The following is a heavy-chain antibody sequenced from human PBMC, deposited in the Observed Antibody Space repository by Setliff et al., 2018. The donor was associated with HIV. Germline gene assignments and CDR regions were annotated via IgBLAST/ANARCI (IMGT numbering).Heavy chain of an antibody. D-gene: IGHD2-21*01. CDR2: VYARGNT. CDR3: AKSEGFCVGATCSLFYFDS. J-gene: IGHJ4*02. Sequence: SETLSLTCTVSGGSISSDTFYWSWIRQPAGKGLEWIGHVYARGNTNYNPSLKSRVTISVDTSKSQFSLKLSSVTAADTAVYYCAKSEGFCVGATCSLFYFDSWGQGTLVTVSS. CDR1: GGSISSDTFY. V-gene: IGHV4-61*09.